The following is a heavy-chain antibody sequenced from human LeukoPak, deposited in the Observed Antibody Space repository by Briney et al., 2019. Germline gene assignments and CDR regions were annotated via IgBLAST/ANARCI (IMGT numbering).Heavy chain of an antibody. D-gene: IGHD3-16*01. CDR1: GFTFSSYS. CDR2: ISYDGSNK. Sequence: GGSLRLSCAASGFTFSSYSMNWVRQAPGKGLEWVAVISYDGSNKYYADSVKGRFTISRDNSKNTLYLQMNSLRAEDTAVYYCARGLSAMGYFDYWGQGTLVTVSS. CDR3: ARGLSAMGYFDY. V-gene: IGHV3-30*03. J-gene: IGHJ4*02.